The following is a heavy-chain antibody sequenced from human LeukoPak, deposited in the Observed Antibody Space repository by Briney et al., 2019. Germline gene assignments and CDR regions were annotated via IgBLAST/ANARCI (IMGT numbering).Heavy chain of an antibody. Sequence: GGSLRLSCAASGFTFSSYAMSWVRQAPGKGLEWVSSISSSSSYIYYADSVKGRFTISRDNAKNSLYLQMNSLRAEDTAVYYCARSSRILGEKGYCSGGSCYSRPDYWGQGTLVTVSS. CDR3: ARSSRILGEKGYCSGGSCYSRPDY. J-gene: IGHJ4*02. CDR2: ISSSSSYI. V-gene: IGHV3-21*01. D-gene: IGHD2-15*01. CDR1: GFTFSSYA.